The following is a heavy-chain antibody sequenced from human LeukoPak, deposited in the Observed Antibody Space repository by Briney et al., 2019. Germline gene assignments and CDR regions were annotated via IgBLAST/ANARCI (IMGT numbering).Heavy chain of an antibody. CDR1: GGSISSGGYY. J-gene: IGHJ6*02. CDR2: IYYSGST. D-gene: IGHD3-10*01. Sequence: SQTLSLTCTVSGGSISSGGYYWSWIRQHPGKGLEWIGYIYYSGSTYYNPSLKSRVTISVDTSKNQFSLKLSSVTAADTAVYYCARGRVRGVISYGMDVWGQGTTVTVSS. CDR3: ARGRVRGVISYGMDV. V-gene: IGHV4-31*03.